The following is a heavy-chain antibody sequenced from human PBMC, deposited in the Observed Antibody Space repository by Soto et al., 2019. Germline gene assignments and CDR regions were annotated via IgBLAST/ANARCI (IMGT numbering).Heavy chain of an antibody. CDR3: ARLSSSWTHAFAI. CDR1: GYIFTNYY. V-gene: IGHV5-51*01. Sequence: GESQKLSCKCSGYIFTNYYIAWVRQVPGKGLEWMGIIYPGDSDTRYSPSFQGQVTISADKSISTAYLQWSSLKASDTAMYYCARLSSSWTHAFAIWGQGTMVTVSS. CDR2: IYPGDSDT. D-gene: IGHD6-13*01. J-gene: IGHJ3*02.